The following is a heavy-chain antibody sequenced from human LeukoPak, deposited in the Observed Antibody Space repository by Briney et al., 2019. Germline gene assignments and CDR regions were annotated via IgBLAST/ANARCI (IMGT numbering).Heavy chain of an antibody. Sequence: SGGSLRLSCAASGFTFSNYGMHWVRQAPGKGLEWVALIWYDGSNKYYTDSVKGRLTISRDNSKGTLFLQMNSLRVEDTAVYYCAREGPRGNSQFDYWGQGTLVTVSS. CDR1: GFTFSNYG. CDR3: AREGPRGNSQFDY. J-gene: IGHJ4*02. CDR2: IWYDGSNK. D-gene: IGHD4-23*01. V-gene: IGHV3-33*01.